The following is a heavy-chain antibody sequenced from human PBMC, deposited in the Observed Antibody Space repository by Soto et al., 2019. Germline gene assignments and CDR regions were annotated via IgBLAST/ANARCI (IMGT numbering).Heavy chain of an antibody. CDR2: ISYDGSNK. J-gene: IGHJ5*02. CDR1: GFTFSSYA. CDR3: ASDRSAHGSGSYYPSWFDP. D-gene: IGHD3-10*01. Sequence: QVQLVESGGGVVQPGRSLRLSCAASGFTFSSYAMHWVRQAPGKGLEWVAVISYDGSNKYYADSVKGRFTISRDNSKNTLYLQMNSLRAEDTAVYYCASDRSAHGSGSYYPSWFDPWGQGTLVTVSS. V-gene: IGHV3-30-3*01.